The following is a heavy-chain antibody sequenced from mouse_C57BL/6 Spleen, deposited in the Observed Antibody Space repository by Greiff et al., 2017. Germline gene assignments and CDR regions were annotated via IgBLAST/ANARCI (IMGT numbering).Heavy chain of an antibody. V-gene: IGHV1-54*01. Sequence: QVQLQQSGAELVRPGTSVKVSCKASGYAFTNYLIEWVKQRPGQGLEWIGVINPGSGGTNYNEKFKGKATLTADKSSSTAYMQLSSLTSEDSAVYFCARNYYDYPHYFDYWGQGTTLTVSS. D-gene: IGHD2-4*01. CDR3: ARNYYDYPHYFDY. J-gene: IGHJ2*01. CDR1: GYAFTNYL. CDR2: INPGSGGT.